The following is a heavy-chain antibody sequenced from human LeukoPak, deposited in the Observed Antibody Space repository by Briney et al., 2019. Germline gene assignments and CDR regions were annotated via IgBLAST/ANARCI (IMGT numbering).Heavy chain of an antibody. CDR2: INWNGGNI. Sequence: GGSLRLSCAASGFTFDDYGMSWVRQAPGKGLEWVSGINWNGGNIGYADSVKGRFTISRDNAKNSLYLQMNSLRTEDTALYYCASGGIYYGAAFEFWGQGTLVTVSS. J-gene: IGHJ4*02. V-gene: IGHV3-20*04. CDR3: ASGGIYYGAAFEF. D-gene: IGHD1-26*01. CDR1: GFTFDDYG.